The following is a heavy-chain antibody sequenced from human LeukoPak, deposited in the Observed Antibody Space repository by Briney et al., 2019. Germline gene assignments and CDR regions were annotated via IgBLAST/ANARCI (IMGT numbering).Heavy chain of an antibody. V-gene: IGHV3-21*01. D-gene: IGHD5-12*01. CDR3: ARDSGYDPR. Sequence: GGSLRLSCAASGFTFSSYSMNWVRQAPGKGLEWVSSISSSSSYMYYADSVKGRFTISRGNAKNSLYLQMNSLRAEDTAVYYCARDSGYDPRWGQGTLVTVSS. CDR2: ISSSSSYM. CDR1: GFTFSSYS. J-gene: IGHJ4*02.